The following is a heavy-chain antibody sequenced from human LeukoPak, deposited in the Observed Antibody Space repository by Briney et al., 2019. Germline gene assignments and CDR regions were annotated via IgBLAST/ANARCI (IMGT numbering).Heavy chain of an antibody. CDR2: ISSGGTTM. CDR1: GFTFSDFD. J-gene: IGHJ5*02. V-gene: IGHV3-11*01. CDR3: AGDAIVVVPAALMKMVDP. Sequence: GGSLRLSGAASGFTFSDFDMSWIRQGPGKGLEWVSYISSGGTTMYYADSVRGRFTISRDNATKSLFLQMNSLRAEDTAVYYCAGDAIVVVPAALMKMVDPWGQGTLVTVSS. D-gene: IGHD2-2*01.